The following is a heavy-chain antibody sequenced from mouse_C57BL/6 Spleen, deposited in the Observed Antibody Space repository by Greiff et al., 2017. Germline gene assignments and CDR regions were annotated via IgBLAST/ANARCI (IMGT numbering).Heavy chain of an antibody. CDR3: ASYYYGSSGYFDY. D-gene: IGHD1-1*01. CDR2: IYPRDGST. CDR1: GYTFTDHT. V-gene: IGHV1-78*01. J-gene: IGHJ2*01. Sequence: QVQLQQSDAELVKPGASVKISCKVSGYTFTDHTIHWMKQRPEQGLEWIGYIYPRDGSTKYNEKFKGKATLTADKSSSTAYMQLNSLTSEDSAVYFGASYYYGSSGYFDYWGQGTTLTVSS.